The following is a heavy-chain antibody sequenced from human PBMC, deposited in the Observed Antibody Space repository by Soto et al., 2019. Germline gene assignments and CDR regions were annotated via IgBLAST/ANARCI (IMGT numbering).Heavy chain of an antibody. CDR3: ARERKGSYFLLDY. V-gene: IGHV4-59*12. D-gene: IGHD1-26*01. CDR1: GGSISSYY. J-gene: IGHJ4*02. CDR2: IYYSGST. Sequence: SATLSLTCTVSGGSISSYYWSWIRQPPGKGLEWIGYIYYSGSTYYNPSLKSRVTISVDTSKNQFSLKLSSVTAADTAVYYCARERKGSYFLLDYWGQGTLVTVSS.